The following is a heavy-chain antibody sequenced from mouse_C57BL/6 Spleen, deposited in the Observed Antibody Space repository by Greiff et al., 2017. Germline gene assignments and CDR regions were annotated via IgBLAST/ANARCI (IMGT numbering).Heavy chain of an antibody. V-gene: IGHV1-52*01. Sequence: QVQLQQPGAELVRPGSSVKLSCKASGYTFTSYWMHWVKQRPIQGLEWIGNIDPSDSETHYNQKFKDKATLTVDKSSSTAYTQLSSLTSEDSAVYYCAGGGDYAWFAYWGQGTLVTVSA. D-gene: IGHD2-4*01. CDR2: IDPSDSET. CDR1: GYTFTSYW. CDR3: AGGGDYAWFAY. J-gene: IGHJ3*01.